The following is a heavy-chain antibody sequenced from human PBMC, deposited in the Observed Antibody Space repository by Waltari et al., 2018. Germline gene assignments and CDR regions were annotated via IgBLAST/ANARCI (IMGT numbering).Heavy chain of an antibody. CDR1: GYSFTSYA. J-gene: IGHJ3*01. CDR3: AREYSSSSGRAFDF. D-gene: IGHD6-6*01. CDR2: INDGNGNT. Sequence: QVQLVQSGAEVKKPGASVKVSCKASGYSFTSYAMQWVRQAPGQRLEWMGWINDGNGNTKYSQKFQGRVTITRDTSATTAYMEVSSLRSEDTAVYYCAREYSSSSGRAFDFWGQGTMVTVSS. V-gene: IGHV1-3*01.